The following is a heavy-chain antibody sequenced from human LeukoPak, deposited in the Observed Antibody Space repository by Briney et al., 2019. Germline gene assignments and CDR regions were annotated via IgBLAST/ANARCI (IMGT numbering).Heavy chain of an antibody. CDR3: ARHQWLVQIDY. Sequence: PSETLSLTCTVSGGSISSSSYYWGWLRQPPGTGLEWIGSIYYSGSTYYNPSLKSRVTISVDTSKNQFSLKLSSVTAADTAVYYCARHQWLVQIDYWGQGTLVTVSS. V-gene: IGHV4-39*07. CDR1: GGSISSSSYY. J-gene: IGHJ4*02. D-gene: IGHD6-19*01. CDR2: IYYSGST.